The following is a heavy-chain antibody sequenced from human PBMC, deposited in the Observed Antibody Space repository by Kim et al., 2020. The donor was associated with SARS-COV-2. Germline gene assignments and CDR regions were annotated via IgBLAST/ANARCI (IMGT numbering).Heavy chain of an antibody. Sequence: GGSLRLSCEVSGFRFRDHAMHWVRQAPGKGLEWMAVIWFDGSERYYTDSMRGRLTITRDNSRNTLHLEMSSLSAEDTAVYYCARALVGEDVWENHLYLDVWGKGPTVTVSS. CDR2: IWFDGSER. CDR1: GFRFRDHA. CDR3: ARALVGEDVWENHLYLDV. D-gene: IGHD3-10*01. J-gene: IGHJ6*04. V-gene: IGHV3-33*01.